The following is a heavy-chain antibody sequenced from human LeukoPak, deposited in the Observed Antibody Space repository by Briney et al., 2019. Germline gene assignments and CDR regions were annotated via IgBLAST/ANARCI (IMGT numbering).Heavy chain of an antibody. V-gene: IGHV3-48*03. CDR3: ARAEAPIRPFDY. Sequence: TGGSLRLSCAASGFTFSSYEMNWVRQAPGKGLEWVSYISSSGSTIYYADSVKGRFTISRDNAKNSLYLQMNSLRAEDTAVYYCARAEAPIRPFDYWGQGTLVTVSS. CDR2: ISSSGSTI. D-gene: IGHD2-2*02. J-gene: IGHJ4*02. CDR1: GFTFSSYE.